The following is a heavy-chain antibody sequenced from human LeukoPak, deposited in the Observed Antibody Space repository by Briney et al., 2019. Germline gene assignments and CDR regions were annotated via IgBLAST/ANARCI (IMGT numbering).Heavy chain of an antibody. Sequence: GASVKVSCRASGYTFTSYDINWVRQATGQGLEWMGWMNPNSGNTGYAQEFQGRVTMTRNTSISTVYMELSSLRSEDTAVYYCASWEAAAGDWGQGTLVTVSS. V-gene: IGHV1-8*01. CDR2: MNPNSGNT. CDR1: GYTFTSYD. D-gene: IGHD6-13*01. CDR3: ASWEAAAGD. J-gene: IGHJ4*02.